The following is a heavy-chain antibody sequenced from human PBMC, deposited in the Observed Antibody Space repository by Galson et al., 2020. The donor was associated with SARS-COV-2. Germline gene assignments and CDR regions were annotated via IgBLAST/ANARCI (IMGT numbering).Heavy chain of an antibody. V-gene: IGHV3-43D*03. CDR3: AKAESPFGELFDY. CDR1: GFTFDDYA. CDR2: ISWDGGST. D-gene: IGHD3-10*01. J-gene: IGHJ4*02. Sequence: GESLKISCAASGFTFDDYAMHWVRQAPGKGLEWVSLISWDGGSTYYADSVKGRFTISRDNSKNSLYLQMNSLRAEDTALYYCAKAESPFGELFDYWGQGTLVTVSS.